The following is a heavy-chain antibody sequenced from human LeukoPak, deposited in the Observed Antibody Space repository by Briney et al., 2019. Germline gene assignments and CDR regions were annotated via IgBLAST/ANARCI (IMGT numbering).Heavy chain of an antibody. V-gene: IGHV3-23*01. CDR3: ARDRGSGSYYPPPNAFDI. J-gene: IGHJ3*02. D-gene: IGHD1-26*01. CDR1: GFTFSSYA. CDR2: ISGSGGST. Sequence: GGSLRLSCAASGFTFSSYAMNWVRQASGKGLEWVSAISGSGGSTYYADSVKGRFTISRDNAKNSLYLQMNSLRAEDTAVYYCARDRGSGSYYPPPNAFDIWGQGTMVTVSS.